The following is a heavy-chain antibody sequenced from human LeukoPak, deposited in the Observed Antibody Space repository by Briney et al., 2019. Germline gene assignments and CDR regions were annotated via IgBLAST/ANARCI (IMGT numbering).Heavy chain of an antibody. CDR2: ISYDGSNK. Sequence: GGSLRLFCAASGFTFSSYAMYWVRQAPGKGLEWVAVISYDGSNKYYADSVKGRFTISRDNSKNTLYLQMNSLRAEDTAVYYCARVGGTAMSLTNFDYWGQGTLVTVSS. D-gene: IGHD5-18*01. CDR1: GFTFSSYA. CDR3: ARVGGTAMSLTNFDY. V-gene: IGHV3-30*04. J-gene: IGHJ4*02.